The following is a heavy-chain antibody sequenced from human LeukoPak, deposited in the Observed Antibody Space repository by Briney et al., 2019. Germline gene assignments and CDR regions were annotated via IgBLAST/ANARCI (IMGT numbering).Heavy chain of an antibody. Sequence: GGSLRLSCAASGFTFSSYGMHWVRQAPGKGLEWVAFIRNGGSNKYYVDSVKGRFTISRDNSKNTLYLEMNSLRAEDTAVYYCSKGRDSSPSDLDIWGQGTMVTVSS. CDR3: SKGRDSSPSDLDI. CDR1: GFTFSSYG. V-gene: IGHV3-30*02. CDR2: IRNGGSNK. D-gene: IGHD6-19*01. J-gene: IGHJ3*02.